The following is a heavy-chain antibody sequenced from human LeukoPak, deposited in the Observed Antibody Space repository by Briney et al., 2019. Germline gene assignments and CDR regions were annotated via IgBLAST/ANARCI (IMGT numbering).Heavy chain of an antibody. CDR1: GFTFSSYW. J-gene: IGHJ4*02. CDR3: ARSVAVAGRSTRHRHFDY. D-gene: IGHD6-19*01. CDR2: IKQDGSEK. V-gene: IGHV3-7*01. Sequence: QAGGSLRLSCAASGFTFSSYWMSWVRQAPGKGLEWVANIKQDGSEKYYVDSVKGRFTISRDNAKNSLYLQMNSLRAEDTAVYYCARSVAVAGRSTRHRHFDYWGQGTLVTVSS.